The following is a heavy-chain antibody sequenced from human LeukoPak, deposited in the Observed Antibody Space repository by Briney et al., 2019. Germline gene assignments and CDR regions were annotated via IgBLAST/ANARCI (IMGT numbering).Heavy chain of an antibody. J-gene: IGHJ4*02. CDR2: ISGSGGSS. Sequence: PGGSLRLSCTASGFPFSSYAMSWVRQAPGKGLEWVSAISGSGGSSYYAASVKGRFTISRDNSQNTLYLQMNSLRAEDTALYYCAKDLSQWLEYYFDCWGQGTLVTVSS. CDR3: AKDLSQWLEYYFDC. CDR1: GFPFSSYA. D-gene: IGHD6-19*01. V-gene: IGHV3-23*01.